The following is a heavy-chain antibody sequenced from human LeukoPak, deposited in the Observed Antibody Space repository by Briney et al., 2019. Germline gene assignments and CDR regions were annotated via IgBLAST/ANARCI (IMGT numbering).Heavy chain of an antibody. CDR2: IGSVSGYI. Sequence: GGSLRLSCAASGFTFSSYTMNWVRQAPGKGLEWVSSIGSVSGYIYYSDSVKGRFTISRDNAKNSLYLQMNSLRADDTAVYYCARDHPYSGSFSGGPSGNWFDPWGQGTLVTVSS. J-gene: IGHJ5*02. V-gene: IGHV3-21*01. CDR3: ARDHPYSGSFSGGPSGNWFDP. D-gene: IGHD1-26*01. CDR1: GFTFSSYT.